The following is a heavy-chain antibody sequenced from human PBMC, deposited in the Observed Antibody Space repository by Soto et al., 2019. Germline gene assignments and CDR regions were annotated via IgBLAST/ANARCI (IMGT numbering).Heavy chain of an antibody. CDR1: GFTFSSYD. D-gene: IGHD3-16*01. CDR3: ARGDMITFGGVIGMDV. Sequence: GSLRLSCAASGFTFSSYDMHWVRQATGKGLEWVSAIGTAGDAYYPGSVKGRFTISRENAKNSLYLQMNSLRAGDTAVYYCARGDMITFGGVIGMDVWGQGTTVTVSS. J-gene: IGHJ6*02. CDR2: IGTAGDA. V-gene: IGHV3-13*01.